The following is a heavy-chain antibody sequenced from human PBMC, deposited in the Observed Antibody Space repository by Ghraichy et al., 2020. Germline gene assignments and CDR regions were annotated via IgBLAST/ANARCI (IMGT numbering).Heavy chain of an antibody. CDR3: ATSTPRDSHYDYGSGSPMDYYGCDV. CDR1: GGSISSYC. Sequence: ESLNISCTVSGGSISSYCCSWIRQPPGKGLEWIGYIYYSGSTKYNPYLKSRVTISGDTSKNHFSLKLTSVTAADTAVYYCATSTPRDSHYDYGSGSPMDYYGCDVCGQGTTVPLSS. CDR2: IYYSGST. J-gene: IGHJ6*02. V-gene: IGHV4-59*08. D-gene: IGHD3-10*01.